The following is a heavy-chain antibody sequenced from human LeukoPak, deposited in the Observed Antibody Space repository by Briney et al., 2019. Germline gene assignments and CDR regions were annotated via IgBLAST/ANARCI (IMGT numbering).Heavy chain of an antibody. D-gene: IGHD4-23*01. CDR1: GYSISSGYY. CDR2: IYHSGST. CDR3: ARVGRTPINWFDP. Sequence: SETLSLTCTVSGYSISSGYYWGWIRQPPGKGLEWIGSIYHSGSTYYNPSLKSRVTISVDTSKNQFSLKLSSVTAADTAVYYCARVGRTPINWFDPWGQGTLVTVSS. V-gene: IGHV4-38-2*02. J-gene: IGHJ5*02.